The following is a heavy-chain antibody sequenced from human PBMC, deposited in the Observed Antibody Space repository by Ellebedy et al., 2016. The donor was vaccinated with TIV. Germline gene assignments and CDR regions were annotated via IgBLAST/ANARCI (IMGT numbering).Heavy chain of an antibody. Sequence: GESLKISCAVPGFSFSDNYMNWVRQAPGKGLEWVGFIRSKAYGGTTEYAASVRGRFTISRDDSKNSLSLQMNSLKTEDTAVYYCARERNYYFDLWGRGTLVTVSS. D-gene: IGHD1-7*01. CDR1: GFSFSDNY. J-gene: IGHJ2*01. CDR2: IRSKAYGGTT. V-gene: IGHV3-72*01. CDR3: ARERNYYFDL.